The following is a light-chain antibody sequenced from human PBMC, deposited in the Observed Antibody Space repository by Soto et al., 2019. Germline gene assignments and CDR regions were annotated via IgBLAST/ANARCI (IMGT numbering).Light chain of an antibody. CDR3: CSYAGSSTPYV. J-gene: IGLJ1*01. V-gene: IGLV2-23*02. Sequence: QSVLTQPASVSGSPGQSITISCTGTSSDVGSYNLVSWYQHHPGKAPKLMIYVVGKRPSGVSSRFSGSKSGNTASLTISGLQAEDEADYYCCSYAGSSTPYVFGTGTKLTVL. CDR1: SSDVGSYNL. CDR2: VVG.